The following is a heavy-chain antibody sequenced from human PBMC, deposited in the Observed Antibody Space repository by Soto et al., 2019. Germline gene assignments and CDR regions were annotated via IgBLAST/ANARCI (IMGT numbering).Heavy chain of an antibody. J-gene: IGHJ4*02. V-gene: IGHV3-23*01. Sequence: PGGSLRLSCAASGFTFSSYAMSWVRQAPGKGLEWVSAISGSGGSTYYADSVKGRFTISRDNSKNTPYLQMNSLRAEDTAVYYCAKPPSLRFLEWLSHFDYWGQGTLVTVSS. CDR1: GFTFSSYA. D-gene: IGHD3-3*01. CDR2: ISGSGGST. CDR3: AKPPSLRFLEWLSHFDY.